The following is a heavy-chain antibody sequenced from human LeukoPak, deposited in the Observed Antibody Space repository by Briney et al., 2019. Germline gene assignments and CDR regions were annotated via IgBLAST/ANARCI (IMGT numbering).Heavy chain of an antibody. J-gene: IGHJ1*01. CDR2: INQGGST. CDR3: ARRGIWIQWKFKY. V-gene: IGHV4-34*01. Sequence: ASETLSLTCAVEGGAFNDYYWSWVRQSPEKGLEWIAEINQGGSTIYNPSLKNRVTMSIDTTRKHFSLQLASLTAADTAVYFCARRGIWIQWKFKYWGQGVLVTVSS. D-gene: IGHD5-12*01. CDR1: GGAFNDYY.